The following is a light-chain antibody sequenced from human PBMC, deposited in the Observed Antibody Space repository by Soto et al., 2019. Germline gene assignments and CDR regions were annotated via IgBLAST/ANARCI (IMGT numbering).Light chain of an antibody. V-gene: IGLV2-14*03. Sequence: QSALTQPASVSGSPGQSIAISCTGTSSDVGAFNYVSWYQQHPGKAPKFMIFDVSSRPSGVSDRFSGSKSGNTASLTISGLQTEDEADYYCALYTTSSTYVFGTGTKLTVL. CDR3: ALYTTSSTYV. CDR2: DVS. CDR1: SSDVGAFNY. J-gene: IGLJ1*01.